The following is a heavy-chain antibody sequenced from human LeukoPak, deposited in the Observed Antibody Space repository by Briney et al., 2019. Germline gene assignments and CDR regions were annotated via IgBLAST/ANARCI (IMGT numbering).Heavy chain of an antibody. Sequence: GGSLRHSCVASGFSHGAYAMHWVRQARGKGLEWVSHINADGGRTYYADAVKGRFTISRDNSKDSLYLQMTGLRAEDSAVYYCATWAFYHDLDVWGRGTTVTVSS. CDR1: GFSHGAYA. V-gene: IGHV3-43*02. D-gene: IGHD3-3*01. CDR2: INADGGRT. CDR3: ATWAFYHDLDV. J-gene: IGHJ6*02.